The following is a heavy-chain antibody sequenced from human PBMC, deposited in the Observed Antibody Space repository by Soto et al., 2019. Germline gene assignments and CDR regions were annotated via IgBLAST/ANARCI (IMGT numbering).Heavy chain of an antibody. CDR3: ATPIPKTGTTFGF. D-gene: IGHD1-1*01. J-gene: IGHJ4*02. CDR2: ISGSGDDT. V-gene: IGHV3-23*01. CDR1: GFTFSNFA. Sequence: QLLESGGGFVQPGGSLRLSCLASGFTFSNFAMAWVRQSPGEGLEWVSAISGSGDDTFYADSMKGRFTISRDNSKDTLYLQINRLRAEDTAVYYCATPIPKTGTTFGFWGQGTLVTVSS.